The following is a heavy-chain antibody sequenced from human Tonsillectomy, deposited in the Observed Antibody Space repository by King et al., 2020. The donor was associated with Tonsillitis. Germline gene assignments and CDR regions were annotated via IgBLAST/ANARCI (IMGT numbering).Heavy chain of an antibody. CDR3: ATACDGGDCYSNY. Sequence: VQLVESGGGVVQPGRSLRLSCSASAFTFTSYGMHWVRQAPGTGLEWVAFISYDGSNTYYADSVKGRFTISRDNSKNTLFLQLNSLRTEDTAVYYCATACDGGDCYSNYWGQGTLVTVFS. CDR1: AFTFTSYG. V-gene: IGHV3-33*05. J-gene: IGHJ4*02. D-gene: IGHD2-21*02. CDR2: ISYDGSNT.